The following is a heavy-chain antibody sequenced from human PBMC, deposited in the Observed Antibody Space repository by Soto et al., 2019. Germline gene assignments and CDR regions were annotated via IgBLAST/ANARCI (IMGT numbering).Heavy chain of an antibody. J-gene: IGHJ4*01. CDR2: IRNKANSYTT. D-gene: IGHD1-26*01. CDR3: ARDSGKGAYFGY. CDR1: GFTFSDHY. V-gene: IGHV3-72*01. Sequence: EVQLVESGGGLVQPGGSQRLSCAASGFTFSDHYMDWVRQAPGKGLEWVGRIRNKANSYTTDYAASVKGRFTISRDDSKYSLYLQMNSLKTEDTAIYFCARDSGKGAYFGYWGHGTLGTDSS.